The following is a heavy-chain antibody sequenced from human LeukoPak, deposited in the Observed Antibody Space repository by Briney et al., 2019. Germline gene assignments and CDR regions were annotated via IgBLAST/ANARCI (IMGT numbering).Heavy chain of an antibody. Sequence: GGSLRLSCAASGFTFSSYGMHWVRQAPGKGLEWVAVISYDGSNKYYADSVKGRFTNSRDNSKNTLYLQMNSLRAEDTAVYYCAKDRGSGWFDPWGQGTLVTVSS. CDR1: GFTFSSYG. CDR2: ISYDGSNK. CDR3: AKDRGSGWFDP. V-gene: IGHV3-30*18. J-gene: IGHJ5*02. D-gene: IGHD6-19*01.